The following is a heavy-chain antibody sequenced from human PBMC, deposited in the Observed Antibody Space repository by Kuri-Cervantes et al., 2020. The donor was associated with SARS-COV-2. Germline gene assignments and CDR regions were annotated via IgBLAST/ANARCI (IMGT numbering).Heavy chain of an antibody. CDR1: GGSISSSSYY. V-gene: IGHV4-39*07. CDR3: VGGGIVVAAAEAFDT. CDR2: IYYSGST. Sequence: SETLSLTCTVSGGSISSSSYYWGWIRQPPGKGLEWIGSIYYSGSTHYNPSLKSRVTISVDTSKNQFSLKLSPVTAADTAVYYCVGGGIVVAAAEAFDTWGQGTMVTVSS. J-gene: IGHJ3*02. D-gene: IGHD6-13*01.